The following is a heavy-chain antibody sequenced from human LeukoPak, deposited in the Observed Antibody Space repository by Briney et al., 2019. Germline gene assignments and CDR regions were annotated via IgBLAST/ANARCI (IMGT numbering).Heavy chain of an antibody. D-gene: IGHD2-15*01. CDR1: GGSISSYY. V-gene: IGHV4-59*12. Sequence: MTSETLSLTCTVSGGSISSYYWSWIRQPPGKGLEWIGYIYYSGSTNYNPSLKSRVTMSVDTSKNQISLKLSSVTAADTAVYYCARGCSGGSCYYRYWGQGTLVTVSS. J-gene: IGHJ4*02. CDR3: ARGCSGGSCYYRY. CDR2: IYYSGST.